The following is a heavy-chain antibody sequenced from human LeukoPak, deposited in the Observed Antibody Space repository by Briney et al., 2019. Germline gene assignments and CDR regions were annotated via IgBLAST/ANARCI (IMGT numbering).Heavy chain of an antibody. J-gene: IGHJ4*02. CDR1: GFTFSSYG. CDR3: AKDYDFWSSYFDY. Sequence: GGSLRLSCAASGFTFSSYGMHWVRQAPGKGLEWVAFIRYDGSNKYYADSVKGRFTISRDNSKNTLYLQLNSLRAEDTAVYYCAKDYDFWSSYFDYWGQGTLVTVSS. D-gene: IGHD3-3*01. CDR2: IRYDGSNK. V-gene: IGHV3-30*02.